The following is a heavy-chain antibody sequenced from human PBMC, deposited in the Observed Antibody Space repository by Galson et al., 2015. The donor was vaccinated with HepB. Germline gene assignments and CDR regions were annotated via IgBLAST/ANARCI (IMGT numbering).Heavy chain of an antibody. V-gene: IGHV3-48*01. CDR1: GFTFSSYS. CDR3: ARGVRTYYYYYMDV. J-gene: IGHJ6*03. Sequence: SLRLSCAASGFTFSSYSMNWVRQAPGKGLEWVPYISSSSSTIYYADSVKGRFTISRDNAKNSLYLQMNSLRAEDTAVYYCARGVRTYYYYYMDVWGRGTTVTVSS. CDR2: ISSSSSTI.